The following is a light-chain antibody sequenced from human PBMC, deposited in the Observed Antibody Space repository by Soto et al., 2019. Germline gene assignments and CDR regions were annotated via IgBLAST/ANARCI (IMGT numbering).Light chain of an antibody. J-gene: IGKJ2*01. CDR2: DGS. Sequence: EIVLTQSPATLSLSPGERATLSCRASQSVSSYLAWYQQKPGQAPRLLIFDGSNRATGIPAKFSGSGSGTDFTLTISSLEPEDIAVYHCQQRSTWPLVTFGQGTKLEIK. CDR3: QQRSTWPLVT. CDR1: QSVSSY. V-gene: IGKV3-11*01.